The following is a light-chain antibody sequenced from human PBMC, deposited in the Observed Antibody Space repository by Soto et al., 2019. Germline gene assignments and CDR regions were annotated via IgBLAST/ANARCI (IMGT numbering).Light chain of an antibody. Sequence: QSALTQPRSVSGSPGQSVTISCTGTYSDVGLYDYLSWYQQHPGKAPKLIISDVTKRPSGVPDRFSGSKSGNTASLTISGLQAEDEADYYRCSYAGTYTYVFGSGTMLTVL. CDR2: DVT. J-gene: IGLJ1*01. CDR1: YSDVGLYDY. V-gene: IGLV2-11*01. CDR3: CSYAGTYTYV.